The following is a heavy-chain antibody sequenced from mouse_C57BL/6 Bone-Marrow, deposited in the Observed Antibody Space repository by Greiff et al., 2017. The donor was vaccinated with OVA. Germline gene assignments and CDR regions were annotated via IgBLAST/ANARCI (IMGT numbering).Heavy chain of an antibody. CDR3: ARPSFYYGFAY. J-gene: IGHJ3*01. CDR1: GYTFTSYG. Sequence: VKLVESGAELARPGASVKLSCKASGYTFTSYGISWVKQRTGQGLEWIGEIYPRSGNTYYNEKFKGKATLTADKSSSTAYMELRSLTSEDSAVYFCARPSFYYGFAYWGQGTLVTVSA. CDR2: IYPRSGNT. V-gene: IGHV1-81*01. D-gene: IGHD2-1*01.